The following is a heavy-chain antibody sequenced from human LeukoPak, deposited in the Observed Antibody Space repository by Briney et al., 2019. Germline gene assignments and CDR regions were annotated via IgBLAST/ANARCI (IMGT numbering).Heavy chain of an antibody. CDR2: IYYSGST. D-gene: IGHD3-10*01. V-gene: IGHV4-59*08. Sequence: SETLSLICTVSGDSISSYYWNWIRQPPGKGREWIGYIYYSGSTNYNPSLKSRVTISVDTSKNQFSLKLSSVTAADTAVYYCARGSMVRCLDVWGQGTTVTVSS. CDR1: GDSISSYY. J-gene: IGHJ6*02. CDR3: ARGSMVRCLDV.